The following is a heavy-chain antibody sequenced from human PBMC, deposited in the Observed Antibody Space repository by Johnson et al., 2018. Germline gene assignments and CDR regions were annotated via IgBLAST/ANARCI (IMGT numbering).Heavy chain of an antibody. J-gene: IGHJ3*02. Sequence: VQLVQSGGGVVQSGRSLRLSCAASGFTFDDYAMHWVRQAPGKGLEWVSGISWNSGSIGYADSVKGRFTISRDNAKNSLSLQMNCLRAEETALDYCSVVVAVGRAFEIWGRGTMVTVSA. D-gene: IGHD2-15*01. CDR2: ISWNSGSI. V-gene: IGHV3-9*01. CDR3: SVVVAVGRAFEI. CDR1: GFTFDDYA.